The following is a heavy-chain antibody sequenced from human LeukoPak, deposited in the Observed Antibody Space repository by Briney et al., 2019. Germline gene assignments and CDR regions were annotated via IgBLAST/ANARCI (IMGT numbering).Heavy chain of an antibody. CDR1: GFTFSSYD. J-gene: IGHJ3*02. Sequence: PGGSLRLSCAASGFTFSSYDMHWVRQATGKGLEWVSAIGTAGDTYYPGSVKGRFTISRENAKNSLYLQMNSLRAGDTAVYYCARRSKTLGFDIWGQGTMVTVSS. D-gene: IGHD6-13*01. V-gene: IGHV3-13*01. CDR2: IGTAGDT. CDR3: ARRSKTLGFDI.